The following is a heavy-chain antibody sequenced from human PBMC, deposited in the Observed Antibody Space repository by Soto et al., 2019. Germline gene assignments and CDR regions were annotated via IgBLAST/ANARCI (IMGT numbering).Heavy chain of an antibody. CDR3: ARGVGSSRPYGMDV. CDR2: IYYSGST. CDR1: GGSISSGGYY. V-gene: IGHV4-31*03. D-gene: IGHD1-26*01. J-gene: IGHJ6*02. Sequence: SETLSLTCTVSGGSISSGGYYWSWIRQHPGKGLEWIGYIYYSGSTYYNPSLKSRVTISVDTSKNQFSLKLSSVTAADTAVYYCARGVGSSRPYGMDVWGQGTTVTVSS.